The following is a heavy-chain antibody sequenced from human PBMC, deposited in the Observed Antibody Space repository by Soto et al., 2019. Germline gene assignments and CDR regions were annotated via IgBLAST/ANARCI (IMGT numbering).Heavy chain of an antibody. CDR3: AKLLTVTTLNLDFDI. V-gene: IGHV3-23*01. CDR2: ISGSGGST. CDR1: GFTFSSYA. J-gene: IGHJ3*02. Sequence: EVQLLASGGGLVQPGGSLRLSCATSGFTFSSYAMSWVRQAPGKGLEWVSAISGSGGSTYYADSVTGRFTISRDNSKNTLYLQMNSLRAEDTAVYYCAKLLTVTTLNLDFDIWGQGTMVTVAS. D-gene: IGHD1-7*01.